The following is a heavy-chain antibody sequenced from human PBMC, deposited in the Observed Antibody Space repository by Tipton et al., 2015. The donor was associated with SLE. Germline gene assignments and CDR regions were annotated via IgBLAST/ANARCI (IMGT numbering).Heavy chain of an antibody. D-gene: IGHD2-2*01. CDR2: INEDGSIT. V-gene: IGHV3-74*01. CDR1: GFTFSNYW. Sequence: SLRLSCTASGFTFSNYWMTWVRQAPGKGLVWVSRINEDGSITSYEDSVKGRFTISRDNAKNTLYLQMNSLRAEDAALYYCARGIDPTSSRISDYWGQGTLVSVSS. J-gene: IGHJ4*02. CDR3: ARGIDPTSSRISDY.